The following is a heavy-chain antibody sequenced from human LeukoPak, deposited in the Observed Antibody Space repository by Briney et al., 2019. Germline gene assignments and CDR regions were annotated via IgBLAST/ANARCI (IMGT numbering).Heavy chain of an antibody. CDR3: ARRYDGALDH. D-gene: IGHD3-3*01. CDR2: NKNDGSSA. CDR1: GFTFSSYW. J-gene: IGHJ4*02. V-gene: IGHV3-74*01. Sequence: PGGSLRLSCAASGFTFSSYWMHWVRQAPGEGLVWVADNKNDGSSAHYADSVKGQLTITRDNAKKMLYLLMDSLRAEDTALFYCARRYDGALDHWGQGTLVTVSS.